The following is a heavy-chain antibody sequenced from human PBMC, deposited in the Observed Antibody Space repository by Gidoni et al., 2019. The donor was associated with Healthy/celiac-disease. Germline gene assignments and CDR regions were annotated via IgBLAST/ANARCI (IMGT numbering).Heavy chain of an antibody. D-gene: IGHD5-18*01. J-gene: IGHJ4*02. Sequence: QLQLQESGAALVKPSETLSLTCTVSGGSIRSRSYYWGWIRQPPGKWLEWIGSLDYSGSTYYNPSLKSRVTISVDTSKNQFSLKLSSVTAADTAVYYCARQGSGDTAMTKGPFDYWGQGTLVTVSS. V-gene: IGHV4-39*01. CDR1: GGSIRSRSYY. CDR3: ARQGSGDTAMTKGPFDY. CDR2: LDYSGST.